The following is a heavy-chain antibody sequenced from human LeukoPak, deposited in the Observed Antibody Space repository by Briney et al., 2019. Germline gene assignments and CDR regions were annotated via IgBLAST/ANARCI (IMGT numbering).Heavy chain of an antibody. Sequence: GGSLRLSCVASGFTFSSYTMTWVRQAPGKGLEWVGFIRSKAYGGTTEYAASVKGRFTISRDDSKSIAYLQMNSLKTEDTAVYYCTRDALMGNGYFGYWGQGTLVTVSS. CDR3: TRDALMGNGYFGY. V-gene: IGHV3-49*04. J-gene: IGHJ4*02. CDR1: GFTFSSYT. D-gene: IGHD1-1*01. CDR2: IRSKAYGGTT.